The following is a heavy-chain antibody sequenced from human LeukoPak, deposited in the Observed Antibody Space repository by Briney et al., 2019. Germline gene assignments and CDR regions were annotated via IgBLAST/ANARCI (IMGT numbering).Heavy chain of an antibody. CDR2: ISYDGSNK. D-gene: IGHD4-17*01. Sequence: PGGSLRLSCAASGFTFSSYAMHWVRQAPGKGLEWVAVISYDGSNKYYADSVKGRFTISRDNSKNTLYLQMNSLRAEDTAVYYCAKVGGDYGDYLDYWGQGTLVTVSS. CDR1: GFTFSSYA. J-gene: IGHJ4*02. CDR3: AKVGGDYGDYLDY. V-gene: IGHV3-30*04.